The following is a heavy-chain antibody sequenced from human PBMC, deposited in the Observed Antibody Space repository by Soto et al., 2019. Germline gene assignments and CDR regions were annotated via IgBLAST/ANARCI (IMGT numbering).Heavy chain of an antibody. CDR1: GFTFTNAW. CDR3: TPSDGYGYYRS. CDR2: IKSKTDGGTI. D-gene: IGHD3-22*01. J-gene: IGHJ4*02. Sequence: EVQLVESGGGLVKPGGSLRLSCAASGFTFTNAWMNWVRQAPGKGLEWVGRIKSKTDGGTIDYAAPVKGRFTISRDDSKNTLYLQMNSLKTEDTAVYYCTPSDGYGYYRSWGQGTLVTVSS. V-gene: IGHV3-15*07.